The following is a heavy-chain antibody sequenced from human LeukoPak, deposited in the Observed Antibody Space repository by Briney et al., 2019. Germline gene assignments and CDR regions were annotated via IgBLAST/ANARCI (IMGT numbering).Heavy chain of an antibody. D-gene: IGHD3-10*01. V-gene: IGHV3-9*01. CDR1: GFTFSSYA. CDR2: ISWNSGSI. J-gene: IGHJ4*02. Sequence: PGGSLRLSCAASGFTFSSYAMSWVRHAPGKGLEWVSGISWNSGSIGYADSVKGRFTISRDNAKNSLYLQMNSLRAEDTALYYCAKDRVSMVRGVIFDYWGQGTLVTVSS. CDR3: AKDRVSMVRGVIFDY.